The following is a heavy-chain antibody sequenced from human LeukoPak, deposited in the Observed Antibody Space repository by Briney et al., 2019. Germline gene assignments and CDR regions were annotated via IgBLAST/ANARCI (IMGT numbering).Heavy chain of an antibody. J-gene: IGHJ4*02. CDR2: IKSKTDGGTT. D-gene: IGHD3-3*01. V-gene: IGHV3-15*01. CDR1: GFTFSNAW. CDR3: TSRITIFGVPDY. Sequence: GGSLRLSCAASGFTFSNAWMSWVRQAPGKGLEWVGRIKSKTDGGTTDYAAPVKGRFTISRDDSKNTLYLQMNSLKTEDTAVYYCTSRITIFGVPDYWGQGTLVTVSS.